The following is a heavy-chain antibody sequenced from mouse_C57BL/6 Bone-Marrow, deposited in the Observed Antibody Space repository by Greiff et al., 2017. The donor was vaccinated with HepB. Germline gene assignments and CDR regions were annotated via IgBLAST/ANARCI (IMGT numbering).Heavy chain of an antibody. CDR3: AREGRLRQGGYYAMDY. Sequence: VQLQQSGPELVKPGASVKIPCKASGYTFTDYNMDWVKQSHGKSLEWIGDINPNNGGTIYNQKFKGKATLTVDKSSSTAYMERRSLTSEDTAVYYCAREGRLRQGGYYAMDYWGQGTSVTVSS. D-gene: IGHD2-4*01. CDR1: GYTFTDYN. V-gene: IGHV1-18*01. CDR2: INPNNGGT. J-gene: IGHJ4*01.